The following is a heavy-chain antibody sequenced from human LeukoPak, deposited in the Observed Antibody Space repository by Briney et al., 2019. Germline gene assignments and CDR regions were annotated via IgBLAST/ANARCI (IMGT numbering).Heavy chain of an antibody. CDR3: AREYGVLDSYNSVDWDYFDY. CDR1: GGSVTDCRYS. V-gene: IGHV4-39*02. J-gene: IGHJ4*02. CDR2: VNFSGTT. D-gene: IGHD5-24*01. Sequence: PSETLSLTCTVSGGSVTDCRYSWVWIRQSPGKGLEWIGSVNFSGTTYYNPSVESRLTLSMDTSTNQFSLTLSAVTATDTALYYCAREYGVLDSYNSVDWDYFDYWGQGTLVTVSS.